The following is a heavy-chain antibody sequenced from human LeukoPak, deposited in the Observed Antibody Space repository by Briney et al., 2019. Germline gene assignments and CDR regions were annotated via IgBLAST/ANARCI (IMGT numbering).Heavy chain of an antibody. CDR3: ARTGPRQLIDY. J-gene: IGHJ4*02. V-gene: IGHV4-34*01. Sequence: SETLSLTCAVYGGSFSGYYWSWIRQPPGKGLEWIGEINHSGSTNYNPSLKSRVTISVDTSKNQFSLKLSSVTAADTAVYYCARTGPRQLIDYWGQGTLVTVSS. D-gene: IGHD6-19*01. CDR1: GGSFSGYY. CDR2: INHSGST.